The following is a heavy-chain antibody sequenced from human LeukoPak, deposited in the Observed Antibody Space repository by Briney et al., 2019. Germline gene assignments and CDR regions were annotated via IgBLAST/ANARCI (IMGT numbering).Heavy chain of an antibody. CDR2: IDSDGSST. D-gene: IGHD3-10*01. V-gene: IGHV3-74*01. CDR1: GFTFNNYW. CDR3: VKGGGPRGFDY. Sequence: GGSLRLSCAASGFTFNNYWMHWVRQAPGKGLVWVSRIDSDGSSTRYADAVKGRFTISRDNAKNTLYLQMSSLRAEDTAIYYCVKGGGPRGFDYWGQGILVTVSS. J-gene: IGHJ4*02.